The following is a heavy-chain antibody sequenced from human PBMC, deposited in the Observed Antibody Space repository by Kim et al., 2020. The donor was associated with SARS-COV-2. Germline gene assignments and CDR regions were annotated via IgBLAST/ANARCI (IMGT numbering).Heavy chain of an antibody. Sequence: GGSLRLSCAASGFTFSSYSMNWVRQAPGKGLEWVSYITSSSSTIYYADSVKGRFTISRDNAKNSLYLQMNSLRDEDTAVYYCAKARGATTNDAFDIWGQGTMVTVSS. J-gene: IGHJ3*02. D-gene: IGHD1-26*01. CDR1: GFTFSSYS. V-gene: IGHV3-48*02. CDR2: ITSSSSTI. CDR3: AKARGATTNDAFDI.